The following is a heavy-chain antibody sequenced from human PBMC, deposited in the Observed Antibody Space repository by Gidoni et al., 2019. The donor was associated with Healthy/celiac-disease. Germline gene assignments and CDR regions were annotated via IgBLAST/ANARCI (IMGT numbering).Heavy chain of an antibody. D-gene: IGHD3-16*01. CDR3: ARGRNVWYYYYYYMDV. Sequence: QVQLQQWGAGLLKPSETLSLTCAVYGGSFSGYYWSWIRQPPGKGLEWIGEINHSGSTNYNPSLKSRVTISVDTSKNQFSLKLSSVTAADTAVYYCARGRNVWYYYYYYMDVWGKGTTVTVSS. J-gene: IGHJ6*03. CDR2: INHSGST. CDR1: GGSFSGYY. V-gene: IGHV4-34*01.